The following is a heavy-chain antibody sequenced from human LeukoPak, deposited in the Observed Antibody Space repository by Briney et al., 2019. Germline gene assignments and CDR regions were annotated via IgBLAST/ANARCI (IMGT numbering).Heavy chain of an antibody. J-gene: IGHJ3*02. CDR3: AIITDTTSSEGGDAFDI. Sequence: ASVKVSCKASGFTFTSSAMQWVRQARGQRLEWIGWIVVGSGNTNYAQKFQERVTITRDMSTSTAYMELSSLRSEDTAVYYCAIITDTTSSEGGDAFDIWGQGTMVTVSS. CDR1: GFTFTSSA. D-gene: IGHD1-14*01. V-gene: IGHV1-58*02. CDR2: IVVGSGNT.